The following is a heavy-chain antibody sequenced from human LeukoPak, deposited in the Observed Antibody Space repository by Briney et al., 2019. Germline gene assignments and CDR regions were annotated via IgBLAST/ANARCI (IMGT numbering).Heavy chain of an antibody. CDR3: AKDHGSGYDFYYGMDV. D-gene: IGHD5-12*01. Sequence: PGGSLRLSCAASGFTFSAYAMSWVRQAPGKGLEWVSAISGSGGSTYYADSVKGRFTISRDNSKNTLYLQMNSLRAEDTAVYYCAKDHGSGYDFYYGMDVWGQGTTVTVSS. CDR1: GFTFSAYA. V-gene: IGHV3-23*01. CDR2: ISGSGGST. J-gene: IGHJ6*02.